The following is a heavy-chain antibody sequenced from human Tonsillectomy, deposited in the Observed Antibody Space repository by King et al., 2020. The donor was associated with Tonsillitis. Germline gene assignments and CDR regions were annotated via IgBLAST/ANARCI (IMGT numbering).Heavy chain of an antibody. CDR2: IYSGGST. V-gene: IGHV3-53*04. CDR1: GFTVSSNY. J-gene: IGHJ3*02. CDR3: SREGGWELAYGAFDI. D-gene: IGHD1-26*01. Sequence: VQLVESGGGLVQPGGSLRLSCAASGFTVSSNYMSWVRQAPGKGLEWVSVIYSGGSTYYADSVKGRFTISRHNSKNTLYLQMNSLRAEDTAVSYYSREGGWELAYGAFDIWGQGTMVTVSS.